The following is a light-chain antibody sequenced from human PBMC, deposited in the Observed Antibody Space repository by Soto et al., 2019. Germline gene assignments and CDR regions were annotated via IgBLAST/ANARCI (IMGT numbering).Light chain of an antibody. CDR3: SSFTSSTSYF. J-gene: IGLJ1*01. CDR2: DVN. V-gene: IGLV2-14*03. CDR1: SSDVGSYNS. Sequence: QSVLPKPASVTGSPGESIAISCTGTSSDVGSYNSVSWYQQYPGKAPKLMIHDVNNRPSGISDRFSGSKSGNPASLTISGLQAKEEADYYCSSFTSSTSYFFGTGTKVTAL.